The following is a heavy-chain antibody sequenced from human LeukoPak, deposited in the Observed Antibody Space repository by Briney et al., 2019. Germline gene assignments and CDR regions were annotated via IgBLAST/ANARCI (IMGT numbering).Heavy chain of an antibody. CDR2: IYYTGST. V-gene: IGHV4-59*12. J-gene: IGHJ4*02. CDR1: GGSISGYY. CDR3: ARDGGGGTATFAY. Sequence: SETLSLTCTVSGGSISGYYWSWIRQPPGKGLEWIGYIYYTGSTDYNPSLKSRVTISVDTSKNQFSLKLSSVTAADTAVYYCARDGGGGTATFAYWGQGTLVTVSS. D-gene: IGHD2-15*01.